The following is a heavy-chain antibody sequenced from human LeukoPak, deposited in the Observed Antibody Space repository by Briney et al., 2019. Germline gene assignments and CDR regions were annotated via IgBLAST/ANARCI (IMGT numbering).Heavy chain of an antibody. Sequence: GGSLSLSCATSGINFRNYWMHWVRQAPGKGLVWVSHIIQEGSETFYADSVKGRFTIYRDNAKNTVYLQLNSMTVEDTAVYYCATDDYGGLGYWGQGTLVTVSS. CDR2: IIQEGSET. D-gene: IGHD3-16*01. CDR3: ATDDYGGLGY. V-gene: IGHV3-74*01. J-gene: IGHJ4*02. CDR1: GINFRNYW.